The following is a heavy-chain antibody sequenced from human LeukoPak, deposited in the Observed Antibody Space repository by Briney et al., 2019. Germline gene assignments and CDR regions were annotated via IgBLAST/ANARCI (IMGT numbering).Heavy chain of an antibody. CDR2: FDPEDGET. D-gene: IGHD3-10*01. V-gene: IGHV1-24*01. Sequence: ASVKVSCKVSGYTLTELSMHWVRQAPGKGLEWMGGFDPEDGETIYAQKFQGRVTMTEDTSTDTAYMELSSLRSEDTAVYYCATDRGSGSVWTKSSHYFDYWGQGTLVTVSS. CDR1: GYTLTELS. J-gene: IGHJ4*02. CDR3: ATDRGSGSVWTKSSHYFDY.